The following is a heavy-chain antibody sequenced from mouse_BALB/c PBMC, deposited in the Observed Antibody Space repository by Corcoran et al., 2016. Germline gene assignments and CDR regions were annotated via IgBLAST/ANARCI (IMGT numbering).Heavy chain of an antibody. CDR3: ARYADGYVYYDAMDY. D-gene: IGHD2-3*01. CDR2: INPYNDGT. Sequence: EVQLQQSGPELVKPGASVKMSCKASGYTFTSYVMHWVKQKPGQGLEWIGYINPYNDGTKYNEMFKGKATLTSDNSSSTAYMELSSLTSEYSAVYDCARYADGYVYYDAMDYWGQGTSVTVSS. V-gene: IGHV1S136*01. CDR1: GYTFTSYV. J-gene: IGHJ4*01.